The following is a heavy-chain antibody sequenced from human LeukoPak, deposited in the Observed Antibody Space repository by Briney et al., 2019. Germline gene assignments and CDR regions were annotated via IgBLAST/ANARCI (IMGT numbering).Heavy chain of an antibody. D-gene: IGHD3-10*01. Sequence: ASVKDSCKASGYTFTGYYMHWVRQAPGQGLEWMGWINPNSGGTNYAQKFQGWVTMTRDTSISTAYMELSRLRSDDTAVYYCARGYDGWFGELLGPYYFDYWGQGTLVTVSS. CDR2: INPNSGGT. V-gene: IGHV1-2*04. CDR3: ARGYDGWFGELLGPYYFDY. CDR1: GYTFTGYY. J-gene: IGHJ4*02.